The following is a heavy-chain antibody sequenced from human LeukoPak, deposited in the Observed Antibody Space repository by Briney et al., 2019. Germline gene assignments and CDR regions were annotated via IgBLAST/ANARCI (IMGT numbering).Heavy chain of an antibody. CDR2: VYYSGDT. CDR3: AIERSSYYFDY. V-gene: IGHV4-59*01. D-gene: IGHD1-1*01. CDR1: GASISSYY. J-gene: IGHJ4*02. Sequence: SETLSLTCSVSGASISSYYWTWIRQPPGRGLEWIGNVYYSGDTNYNPSLKSRVAMSVDPSESHVLLKLTSVTAADTAVYYCAIERSSYYFDYWGPGSPVTVS.